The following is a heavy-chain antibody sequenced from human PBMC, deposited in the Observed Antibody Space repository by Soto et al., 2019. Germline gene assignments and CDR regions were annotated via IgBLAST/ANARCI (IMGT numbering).Heavy chain of an antibody. J-gene: IGHJ4*02. V-gene: IGHV1-2*04. D-gene: IGHD2-8*01. CDR1: GLSLKGYY. CDR2: INPNSGGT. Sequence: SVKVSCKASGLSLKGYYMHWLRQAPGQGLEWMGWINPNSGGTNYAQKFQGWVTMTRDTSISTAYMELSRLRSDDTAVYYCLLRVLMVYAITDPFFDCWGQGTLVPVSS. CDR3: LLRVLMVYAITDPFFDC.